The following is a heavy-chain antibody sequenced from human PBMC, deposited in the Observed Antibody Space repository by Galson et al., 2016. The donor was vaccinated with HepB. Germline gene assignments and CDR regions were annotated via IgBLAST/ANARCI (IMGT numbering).Heavy chain of an antibody. CDR1: GDSIKNSY. J-gene: IGHJ4*02. D-gene: IGHD2-2*01. Sequence: SETLSLTCTVSGDSIKNSYWTWIRQPPGKGLEWIGYMYHSGPPTYSPSLRSRVAMSVDTSENQFALKLTSVTAADTAMYYCAGSSPSGDFWVQGTLVTVSS. V-gene: IGHV4-59*03. CDR3: AGSSPSGDF. CDR2: MYHSGPP.